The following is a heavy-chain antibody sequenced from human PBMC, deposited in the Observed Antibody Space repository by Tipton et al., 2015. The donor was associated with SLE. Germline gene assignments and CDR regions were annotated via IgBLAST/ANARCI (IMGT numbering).Heavy chain of an antibody. CDR1: GYSISSGYY. Sequence: TLSLTCAVSGYSISSGYYWGWIRQPPGKGLEWIGSIYYSGSTYYNPSLKSRVTISVDTSKNQFSLKLSSVTAADTAVYYCARDPCYYDSSGYCGGDYWGQGTLVIVSS. CDR2: IYYSGST. J-gene: IGHJ4*02. D-gene: IGHD3-22*01. CDR3: ARDPCYYDSSGYCGGDY. V-gene: IGHV4-38-2*02.